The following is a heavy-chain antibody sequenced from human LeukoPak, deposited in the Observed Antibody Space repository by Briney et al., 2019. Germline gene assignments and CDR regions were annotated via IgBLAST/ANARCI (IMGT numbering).Heavy chain of an antibody. CDR2: MNPNSGNT. Sequence: ASVKVSCKASGYTFTSYDINWVRQATGQGLEWMGWMNPNSGNTDYAQKFQGRVTTTRNTSISTAYMELSSLRSEDTAVYYCALTVATLGSNWFDPWGQGTLVTVSS. CDR3: ALTVATLGSNWFDP. CDR1: GYTFTSYD. V-gene: IGHV1-8*01. J-gene: IGHJ5*02. D-gene: IGHD5-12*01.